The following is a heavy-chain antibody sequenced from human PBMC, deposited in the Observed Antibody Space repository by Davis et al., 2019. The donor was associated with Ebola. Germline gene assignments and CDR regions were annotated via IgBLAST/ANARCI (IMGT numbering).Heavy chain of an antibody. J-gene: IGHJ4*02. CDR1: GYSFTGYW. D-gene: IGHD2-21*01. Sequence: GESLKISCKGSGYSFTGYWIGWVRQMPGKGLEWMGIIYPGDSDTRYSPSFQGQVTISADKSISTAYLQWSSLKASDTAMYYCARHGRAYCGGDCYCDYWGQGTLVTVSS. V-gene: IGHV5-51*01. CDR2: IYPGDSDT. CDR3: ARHGRAYCGGDCYCDY.